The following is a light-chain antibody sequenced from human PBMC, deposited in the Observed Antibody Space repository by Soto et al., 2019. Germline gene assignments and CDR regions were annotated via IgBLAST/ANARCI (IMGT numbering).Light chain of an antibody. J-gene: IGLJ1*01. V-gene: IGLV2-14*01. Sequence: QSALTQPASVSGSPGQSITISCTGTSSDVGGYNYVSWYQQHPGKAPKLIIYEVSNRPSGVSNRFSGSKSSNTASLTISGLQAEDEADYYCNSYTSKSTGFFGTGTKLTVL. CDR3: NSYTSKSTGF. CDR1: SSDVGGYNY. CDR2: EVS.